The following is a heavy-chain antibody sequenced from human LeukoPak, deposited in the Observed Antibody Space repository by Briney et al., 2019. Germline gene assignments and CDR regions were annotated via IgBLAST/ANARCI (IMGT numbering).Heavy chain of an antibody. D-gene: IGHD6-13*01. CDR3: ARDRAAAAGPFDY. Sequence: SETLSLTCTVSGYSISSGYYWGWIRQPPGKGLEWIGSIYHSGSTYYNPSLKSRVTISVDTSKNQFSLKLSSVTAADTAVYYCARDRAAAAGPFDYWGQGTLVTVSS. CDR2: IYHSGST. CDR1: GYSISSGYY. V-gene: IGHV4-38-2*02. J-gene: IGHJ4*02.